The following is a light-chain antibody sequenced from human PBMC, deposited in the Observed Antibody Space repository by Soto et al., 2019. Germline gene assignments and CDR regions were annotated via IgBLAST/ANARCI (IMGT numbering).Light chain of an antibody. CDR2: GPS. V-gene: IGKV3-20*01. CDR3: QQYGSSPLTT. J-gene: IGKJ5*01. Sequence: EIVLTQSPRTLSLSPWESATLSCRASQNVYINSLAWFQQKPGQTPRLLIYGPSTRAAGVPDRFSGSGSGTDSTLTISRLEPEDFAVYYCQQYGSSPLTTFGQGTRLEIK. CDR1: QNVYINS.